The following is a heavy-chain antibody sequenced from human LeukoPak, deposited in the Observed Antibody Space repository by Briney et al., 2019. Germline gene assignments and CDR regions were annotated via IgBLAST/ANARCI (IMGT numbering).Heavy chain of an antibody. CDR1: GASISSYY. D-gene: IGHD6-13*01. Sequence: SETLSLTCTVSGASISSYYWSWIRQPPGKGLEWIAFMYYSGSTNYNPSLKSRVTISVDTSKNQFSLKLSSVTAADTAVYYCARRQAAAGTWWFDPWGQGTLVTVSS. J-gene: IGHJ5*02. CDR3: ARRQAAAGTWWFDP. V-gene: IGHV4-59*08. CDR2: MYYSGST.